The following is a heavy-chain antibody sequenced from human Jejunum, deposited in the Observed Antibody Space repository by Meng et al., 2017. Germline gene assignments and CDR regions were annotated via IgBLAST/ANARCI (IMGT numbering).Heavy chain of an antibody. Sequence: GESLQISCTASGFSFGDYAMSWIRQVPGKGLEWVGLIRSKEYGETTEYAASVKGRFTISRDESKSMAYLQMNSLKAEDTAVYYCTGTYYYGSGTYRYIDDWGQGTLVTVSS. J-gene: IGHJ4*02. CDR3: TGTYYYGSGTYRYIDD. V-gene: IGHV3-49*03. D-gene: IGHD3-10*01. CDR1: GFSFGDYA. CDR2: IRSKEYGETT.